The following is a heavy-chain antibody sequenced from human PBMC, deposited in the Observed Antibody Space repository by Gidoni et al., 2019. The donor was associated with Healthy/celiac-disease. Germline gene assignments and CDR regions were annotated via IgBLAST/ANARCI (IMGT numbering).Heavy chain of an antibody. Sequence: QVQLVESGGGVVQPGRSLRLSCAASGFTFSSYGLPWVRQAPGKGLEWVAVISDDGSNKYYADSVKGRFTISRDNSKNTLYLQMNSLRAEDTAVYYCAKSHDSSGYYPPSYYYGMDVWGQGTTVTVSS. D-gene: IGHD3-22*01. CDR2: ISDDGSNK. CDR3: AKSHDSSGYYPPSYYYGMDV. J-gene: IGHJ6*02. V-gene: IGHV3-30*18. CDR1: GFTFSSYG.